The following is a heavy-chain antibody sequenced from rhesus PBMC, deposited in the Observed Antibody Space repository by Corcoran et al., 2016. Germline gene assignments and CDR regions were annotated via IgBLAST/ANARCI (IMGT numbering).Heavy chain of an antibody. CDR3: ARRGAAAHFDY. CDR1: GGSLSGYY. CDR2: IGGSSGST. J-gene: IGHJ4*01. D-gene: IGHD6-31*01. V-gene: IGHV4S5*01. Sequence: QVQLEESGPGLVKPSETLSLTCAVSGGSLSGYYWNWIRHPPVKGLVWVGYIGGSSGSTDYNPSLKMRVTISTDTSKNQLSLRLSSVTAADTAVYYCARRGAAAHFDYWGQGVLVTVSS.